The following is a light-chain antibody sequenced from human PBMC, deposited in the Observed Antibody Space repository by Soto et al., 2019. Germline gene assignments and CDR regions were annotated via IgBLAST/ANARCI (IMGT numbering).Light chain of an antibody. V-gene: IGLV1-40*01. CDR2: GNN. CDR1: SSNIGAGYD. CDR3: CTYAGHVPK. Sequence: QAVVTQPPSVSGAPGQRVTISCTGSSSNIGAGYDVHWYQQLPGTAPTLLIYGNNNRPSGVPDRFSGSKSGTSASLAITGLQAEDEAVYFCCTYAGHVPKFGGGTKVTVL. J-gene: IGLJ3*02.